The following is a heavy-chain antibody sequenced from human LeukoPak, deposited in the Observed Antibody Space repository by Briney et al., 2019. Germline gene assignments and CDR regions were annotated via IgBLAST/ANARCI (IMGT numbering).Heavy chain of an antibody. D-gene: IGHD6-6*01. Sequence: SETLSLTCTVSGGSIRGNTYYWSWLRQPAGKGLEWIGRIYTSGSTNYNPSLKSRVTILVDTSKNQFSLKLNSVTAADTAVYYCARETRYSSSYYYYYYMDVWGKGTTVTVSS. CDR3: ARETRYSSSYYYYYYMDV. V-gene: IGHV4-61*02. CDR1: GGSIRGNTYY. J-gene: IGHJ6*03. CDR2: IYTSGST.